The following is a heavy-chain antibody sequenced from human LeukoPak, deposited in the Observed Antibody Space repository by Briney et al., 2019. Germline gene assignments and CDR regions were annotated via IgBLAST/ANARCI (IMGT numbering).Heavy chain of an antibody. CDR1: GFTFSSYA. Sequence: GGSLRLSCAASGFTFSSYAMHWVRQAPGKGLEWVSSIRYDGSNKFYADSVKGRFTISRDTSKNTLCLQMNSLRTEDSAMYYCAKAGYCATAGCPDYYYMDVWGRGTTVTVSS. J-gene: IGHJ6*03. CDR3: AKAGYCATAGCPDYYYMDV. CDR2: IRYDGSNK. V-gene: IGHV3-30*02. D-gene: IGHD2-8*01.